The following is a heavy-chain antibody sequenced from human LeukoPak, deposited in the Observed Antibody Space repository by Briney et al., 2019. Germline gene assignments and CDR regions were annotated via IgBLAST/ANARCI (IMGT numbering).Heavy chain of an antibody. J-gene: IGHJ4*02. CDR1: GFTLSTYA. Sequence: GGSLTPSCAASGFTLSTYAMSWVRQAPGKGLEWVSSICGTDGGTYYADSMKGRFTISRDISKNALYLQMNSLRAEDTAVYYCAKGMSGSCYSGSDYWGQGNLVTVSS. D-gene: IGHD3-22*01. CDR2: ICGTDGGT. CDR3: AKGMSGSCYSGSDY. V-gene: IGHV3-23*01.